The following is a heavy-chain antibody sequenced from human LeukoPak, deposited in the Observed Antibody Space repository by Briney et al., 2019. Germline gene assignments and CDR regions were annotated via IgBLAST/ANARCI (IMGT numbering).Heavy chain of an antibody. Sequence: GGSLRLSCAASGFTFSSYGMHWVRQAPGKGLEWVAVIWYDGSNKYYADSVKGRFTISRDNSKNTLYLQMNSLRAEDTAVYYCARDWVYYDSSGYLSPSGGTLKQNWGQGTLVTVSS. CDR3: ARDWVYYDSSGYLSPSGGTLKQN. V-gene: IGHV3-33*08. J-gene: IGHJ4*02. D-gene: IGHD3-22*01. CDR2: IWYDGSNK. CDR1: GFTFSSYG.